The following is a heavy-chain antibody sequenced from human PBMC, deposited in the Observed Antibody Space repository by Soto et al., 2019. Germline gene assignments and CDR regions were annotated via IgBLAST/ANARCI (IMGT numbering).Heavy chain of an antibody. D-gene: IGHD3-16*01. CDR1: GGSIITGGYY. CDR3: ARTYPTKDFES. CDR2: IYHTGST. V-gene: IGHV4-31*03. Sequence: SETLLHTYIVSGGSIITGGYYWSWIRQHPGKGPEYIGYIYHTGSTYYNPSLKSRVSFSVETSKNQFSLRLSSVTAADTAVYLCARTYPTKDFESWGHGTVVT. J-gene: IGHJ3*02.